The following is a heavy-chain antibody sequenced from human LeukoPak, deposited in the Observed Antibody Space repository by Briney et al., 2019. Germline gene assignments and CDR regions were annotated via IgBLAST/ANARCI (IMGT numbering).Heavy chain of an antibody. CDR2: IYYSGST. J-gene: IGHJ4*02. V-gene: IGHV4-39*01. CDR1: GGSISSNSYY. Sequence: SETLSLTCAVSGGSISSNSYYWGWIRQPPGKGLEWIGSIYYSGSTYYNPSLKSRVTISVDTSKNQFSLKLSSVTAADTALYYCARTRYYYNSRSYGAPYYFDYWGQGTLVTVSS. D-gene: IGHD3-10*01. CDR3: ARTRYYYNSRSYGAPYYFDY.